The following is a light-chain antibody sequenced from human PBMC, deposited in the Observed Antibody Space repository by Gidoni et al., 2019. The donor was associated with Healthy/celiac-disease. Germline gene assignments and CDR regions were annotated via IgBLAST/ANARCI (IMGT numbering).Light chain of an antibody. Sequence: SYELTQPPSVSVSPGQTASITCSGDKLGDKYACWYQQKPGQYPVLVIYPDSKRPSGIPERFSGSNSGNTATLTISGTQARDEADYYCQAWDSSTFVVFGGGTKLTVL. CDR3: QAWDSSTFVV. J-gene: IGLJ2*01. CDR1: KLGDKY. V-gene: IGLV3-1*01. CDR2: PDS.